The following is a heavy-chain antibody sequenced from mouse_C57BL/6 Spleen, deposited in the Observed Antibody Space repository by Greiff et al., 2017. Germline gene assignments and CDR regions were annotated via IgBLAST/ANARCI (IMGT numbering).Heavy chain of an antibody. CDR1: GYSFTDHT. J-gene: IGHJ1*03. V-gene: IGHV1-78*01. CDR3: ATVEATEWYIDV. Sequence: QVLLQQSDAGLVKPGASVKISCKVSGYSFTDHTIRWMKRRPEQGQVGMGYIYPRDGSTKYNEKLKGKATLTADKSSSTAYMQLNSLTSEDSAVYFCATVEATEWYIDVWGTGTTVTVSS. D-gene: IGHD1-1*01. CDR2: IYPRDGST.